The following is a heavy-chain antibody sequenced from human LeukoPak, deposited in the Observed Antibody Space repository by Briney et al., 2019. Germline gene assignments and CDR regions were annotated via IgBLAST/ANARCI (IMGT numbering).Heavy chain of an antibody. V-gene: IGHV4-34*01. CDR3: ARGVRSSTYSYGFMNY. J-gene: IGHJ4*02. D-gene: IGHD5-18*01. Sequence: PSETLSLTCAVYGGSFSGYYWSWIRQPPGKGLEWIGEINHSGSTNYNPSLKSRVTISVDTSKIQFSLKLNSVTAADTAVYYCARGVRSSTYSYGFMNYWGQGTLVTVSS. CDR2: INHSGST. CDR1: GGSFSGYY.